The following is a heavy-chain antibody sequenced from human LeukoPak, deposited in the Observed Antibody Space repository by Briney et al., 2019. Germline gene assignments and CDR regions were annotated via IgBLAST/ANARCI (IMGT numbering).Heavy chain of an antibody. D-gene: IGHD3-16*01. CDR3: ARRGSRFDY. Sequence: GGSLRLSCVASGFIFSDYWMSWMRQAPGKGLEWVANIKYDGDEEYYVDSVKGRFTISRDNAKNSLYLQMNSLRAEDTAVYYCARRGSRFDYWGQGTLVAVSS. J-gene: IGHJ4*02. CDR2: IKYDGDEE. V-gene: IGHV3-7*01. CDR1: GFIFSDYW.